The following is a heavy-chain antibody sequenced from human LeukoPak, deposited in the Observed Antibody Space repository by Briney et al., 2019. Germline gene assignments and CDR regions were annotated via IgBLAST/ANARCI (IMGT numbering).Heavy chain of an antibody. CDR2: IYYSGST. CDR3: ARMHDYGDYIDY. V-gene: IGHV4-39*01. D-gene: IGHD4-17*01. CDR1: GGSISSSSYY. J-gene: IGHJ4*02. Sequence: SETLSLTCTLSGGSISSSSYYWGWIRHPPGKGLEWIGGIYYSGSTYYNPSLKSRVTISVDTSKNQFSLKLSSVTAADTAVYYCARMHDYGDYIDYWGQGTLVTVSS.